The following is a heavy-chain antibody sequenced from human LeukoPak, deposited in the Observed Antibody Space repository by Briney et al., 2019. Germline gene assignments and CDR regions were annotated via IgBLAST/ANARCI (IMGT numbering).Heavy chain of an antibody. Sequence: ASVKVSCKASGYSFTSYDINWVRQATGQGLEWMGWMNPNSGSTGYAQKFQGRVTITRNTSISTAYMELSGLRSEDTAVYYCARGRSTGYPYYFECWGQGTLVTVSS. J-gene: IGHJ4*02. V-gene: IGHV1-8*03. CDR3: ARGRSTGYPYYFEC. D-gene: IGHD5-12*01. CDR2: MNPNSGST. CDR1: GYSFTSYD.